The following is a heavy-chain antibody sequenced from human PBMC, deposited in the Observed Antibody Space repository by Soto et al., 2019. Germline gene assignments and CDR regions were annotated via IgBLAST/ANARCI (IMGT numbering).Heavy chain of an antibody. CDR3: APGVVRGAVRGNRFDP. CDR2: IYYSGST. D-gene: IGHD3-10*01. V-gene: IGHV4-39*07. CDR1: GGSISSSSYY. Sequence: PSETLSLTCTVSGGSISSSSYYWGWIRQPPGKGLEWIGSIYYSGSTYYNPSLKSRVTISVDTSKNQFSLKLSSVTAADTAVYYCAPGVVRGAVRGNRFDPWGQGTLVTVSS. J-gene: IGHJ5*02.